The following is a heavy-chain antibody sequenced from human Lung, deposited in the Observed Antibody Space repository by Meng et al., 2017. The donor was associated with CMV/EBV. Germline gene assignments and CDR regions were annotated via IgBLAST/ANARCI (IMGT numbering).Heavy chain of an antibody. Sequence: GESXKISCAASGFTFSSYEMNWVRQAPGKGLEWVSYFSSGGITISYADSVRGRFTISRDNAKNSLYLLMNSLRAEDTAVYYCARFPWSGFYVPYWGQGKRVNGAS. CDR1: GFTFSSYE. CDR2: FSSGGITI. V-gene: IGHV3-48*03. CDR3: ARFPWSGFYVPY. D-gene: IGHD3-3*01. J-gene: IGHJ4*02.